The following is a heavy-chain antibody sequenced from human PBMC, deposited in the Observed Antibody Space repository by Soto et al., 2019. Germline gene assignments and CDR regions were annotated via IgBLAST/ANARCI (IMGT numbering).Heavy chain of an antibody. D-gene: IGHD3-3*01. CDR3: ARERRNYDFWSGYYGPDYYYGMDV. J-gene: IGHJ6*02. CDR2: LIPIFGTA. CDR1: GGTFSSYA. V-gene: IGHV1-69*13. Sequence: SSVKVSCKASGGTFSSYAISWVRQAPGQGLEWMGGLIPIFGTANYAQKFQGRVTITADESTSTAYMELSSLRSEDTAVYYCARERRNYDFWSGYYGPDYYYGMDVWGQGTTVTVSS.